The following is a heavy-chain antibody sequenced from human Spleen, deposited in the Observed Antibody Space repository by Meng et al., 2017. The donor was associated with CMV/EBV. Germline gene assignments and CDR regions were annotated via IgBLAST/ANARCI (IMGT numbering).Heavy chain of an antibody. Sequence: SETLSLTCAVYSGSFSGYYGNWIRQPPGRGLEWIGEIKHSGSTNYNPSLKSRVTISVDTSKKHFSPKLSSVTAADTAVYYCTRGGTRWLTHWGQGTLVTVSS. J-gene: IGHJ4*02. CDR2: IKHSGST. CDR3: TRGGTRWLTH. D-gene: IGHD5-24*01. CDR1: SGSFSGYY. V-gene: IGHV4-34*01.